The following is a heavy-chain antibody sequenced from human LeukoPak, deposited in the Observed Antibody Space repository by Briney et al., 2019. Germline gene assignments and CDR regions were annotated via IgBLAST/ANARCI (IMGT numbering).Heavy chain of an antibody. Sequence: GGSLTLSCAASGFTFSSYEMNWVRQAPRKGLAWVSYISSSGSTIYYPDSVKGRFSISRDNAKNSLYLQMNSLRAEDTAVYYCAEAVNLSYWGQGTLVTVS. D-gene: IGHD6-19*01. CDR1: GFTFSSYE. CDR3: AEAVNLSY. CDR2: ISSSGSTI. V-gene: IGHV3-48*03. J-gene: IGHJ4*02.